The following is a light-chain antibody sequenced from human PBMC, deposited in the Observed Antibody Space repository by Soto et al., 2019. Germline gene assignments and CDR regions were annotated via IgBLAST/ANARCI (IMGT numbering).Light chain of an antibody. Sequence: EIVLTQSAATLSLSPGERATLSCRASQSVTTNMAWYQQKPGQAPRLLIYGASNRATGIPDRFSGSGSGTDFTLTVSRLEPEDFAVYYCQQYGSSGTLGQGTKVDIK. CDR1: QSVTTN. J-gene: IGKJ1*01. V-gene: IGKV3-20*01. CDR2: GAS. CDR3: QQYGSSGT.